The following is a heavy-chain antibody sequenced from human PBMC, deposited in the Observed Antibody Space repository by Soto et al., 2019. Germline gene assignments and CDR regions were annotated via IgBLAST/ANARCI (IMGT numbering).Heavy chain of an antibody. CDR3: ARVIGGYCSSTSCYKYYYGMDV. D-gene: IGHD2-2*02. Sequence: KTSETLSLTCTVSGGSISSYYWSWIRQPAGKGLEWIGRIYTSGSTNYNPSLKSRVTMSVDTSKNQFSLKLSSVTAADTAVYYCARVIGGYCSSTSCYKYYYGMDVWGQGTTVTVS. V-gene: IGHV4-4*07. J-gene: IGHJ6*02. CDR2: IYTSGST. CDR1: GGSISSYY.